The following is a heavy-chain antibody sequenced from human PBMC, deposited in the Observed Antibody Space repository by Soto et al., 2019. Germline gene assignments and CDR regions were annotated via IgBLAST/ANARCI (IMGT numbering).Heavy chain of an antibody. CDR2: IYFTGNT. J-gene: IGHJ5*02. CDR1: GGSITSSSHF. CDR3: AGQTFTIAAASYGRSNWFDP. Sequence: KPSETLSLTCSASGGSITSSSHFWGWVRQPPGKGLEWIGTIYFTGNTNYTPSLKSRLTMSIDTSKNEFSLGLNSVTAADTAVYYCAGQTFTIAAASYGRSNWFDPGGPGTLVTVSS. D-gene: IGHD6-25*01. V-gene: IGHV4-39*01.